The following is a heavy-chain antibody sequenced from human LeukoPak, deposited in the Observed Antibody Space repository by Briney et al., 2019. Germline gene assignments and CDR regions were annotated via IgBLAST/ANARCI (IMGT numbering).Heavy chain of an antibody. CDR2: ISSSSTYI. D-gene: IGHD6-13*01. Sequence: PGGPLRLSCEASGVTFSSYSMNWGRQAPGKGLEWVSSISSSSTYIYYADSVKGRFTISRDNAKNSLYLQMSSLRAEDTAVYYCARDPRWYSSSWYYDDYWGQGTLVTVSS. V-gene: IGHV3-21*01. CDR3: ARDPRWYSSSWYYDDY. J-gene: IGHJ4*02. CDR1: GVTFSSYS.